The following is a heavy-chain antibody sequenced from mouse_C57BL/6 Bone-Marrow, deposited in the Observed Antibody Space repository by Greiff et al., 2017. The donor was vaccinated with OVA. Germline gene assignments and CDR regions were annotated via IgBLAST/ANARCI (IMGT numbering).Heavy chain of an antibody. CDR3: ARGFYYGPFAY. Sequence: VQLQQPGAELVMPGASVKLSCKASGYTFTSYWMHWVKQRPGQGLEWIGEIDPSDSYTNYNQKFKGKSTLTVDKSSSTVYMQLSSLTSEDSAVYYCARGFYYGPFAYWGQGTLVTVSA. CDR1: GYTFTSYW. J-gene: IGHJ3*01. D-gene: IGHD2-1*01. CDR2: IDPSDSYT. V-gene: IGHV1-69*01.